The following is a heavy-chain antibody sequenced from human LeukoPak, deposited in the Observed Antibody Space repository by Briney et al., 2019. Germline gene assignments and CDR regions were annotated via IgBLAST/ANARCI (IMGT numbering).Heavy chain of an antibody. V-gene: IGHV4-39*07. CDR1: GDSLRTTTYY. CDR2: LYHSGTI. J-gene: IGHJ5*02. Sequence: SETLSLTCTVSGDSLRTTTYYWNWIRQPPGKGLEWIGGLYHSGTIYYNPSLKSRVTISADKSKDHFSLKLTSVTAADTAVYYCARDRELAALDPWGQGTLVIVSS. CDR3: ARDRELAALDP. D-gene: IGHD1-26*01.